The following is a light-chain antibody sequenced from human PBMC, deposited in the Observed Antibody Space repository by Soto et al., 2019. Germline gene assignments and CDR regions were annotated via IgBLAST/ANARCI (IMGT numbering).Light chain of an antibody. CDR3: KSYTSSDIYV. CDR2: DVN. V-gene: IGLV2-14*03. Sequence: QSALTQPAAVSGSPGQSVTISCTGTTSDVGDYNWVSWYQQHPGKAPKLILFDVNNRPPGVSSRFSGSKSGNTASLAISGLQAEDEATYYCKSYTSSDIYVFGTGTKVTVL. CDR1: TSDVGDYNW. J-gene: IGLJ1*01.